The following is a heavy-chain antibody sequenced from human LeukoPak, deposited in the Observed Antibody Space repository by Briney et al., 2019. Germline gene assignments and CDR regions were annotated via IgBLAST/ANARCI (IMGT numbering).Heavy chain of an antibody. D-gene: IGHD3-10*01. CDR2: IYSGGDT. V-gene: IGHV3-53*01. CDR3: ARDSYSAGSYPPAL. CDR1: GFTVSSNY. J-gene: IGHJ4*02. Sequence: GGSLRLSCAASGFTVSSNYMSWVRQAPGKGLEWVSIIYSGGDTYYADSVKGRFTISRDNSKNTLYLQMNSLRAEDTAVYYCARDSYSAGSYPPALGGQGTLVTVSS.